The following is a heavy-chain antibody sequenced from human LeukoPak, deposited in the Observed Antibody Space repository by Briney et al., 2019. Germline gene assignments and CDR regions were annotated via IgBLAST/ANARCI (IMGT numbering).Heavy chain of an antibody. D-gene: IGHD1-26*01. CDR3: ASYKVGARASADY. CDR2: ISSSSSYI. J-gene: IGHJ4*02. Sequence: PGGSLRLSCAASGFTFSSYSMNWVRQAPGKGLEWVSSISSSSSYIYCADSVKGRFTISRDNAKNPLYLQMNSLRAEDTAVYYRASYKVGARASADYWGQGTLVTVSS. CDR1: GFTFSSYS. V-gene: IGHV3-21*01.